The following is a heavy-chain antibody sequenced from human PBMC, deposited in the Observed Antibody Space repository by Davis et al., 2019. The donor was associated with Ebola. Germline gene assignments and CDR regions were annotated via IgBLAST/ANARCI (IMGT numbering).Heavy chain of an antibody. D-gene: IGHD6-19*01. V-gene: IGHV4-39*01. CDR1: GGSVSSGSYY. Sequence: SEALSLTCTVSGGSVSSGSYYWGWIRQPPGKGLEWIGSIYYSGSTYYNPSLKSRVTISVDTSKNQFSLKLSSVTAADTAVYYCARQVAVAHNWFDPWGQGTLVTVSS. CDR3: ARQVAVAHNWFDP. J-gene: IGHJ5*02. CDR2: IYYSGST.